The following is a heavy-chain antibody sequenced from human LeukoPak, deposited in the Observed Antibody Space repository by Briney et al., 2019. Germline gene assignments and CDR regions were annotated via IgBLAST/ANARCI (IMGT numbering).Heavy chain of an antibody. D-gene: IGHD3-9*01. V-gene: IGHV5-51*01. J-gene: IGHJ5*02. CDR2: IYPGDSDT. Sequence: GESLKISCKGSGYRFTSYWIGWVRQMPGKGLEWMGIIYPGDSDTRYSPSFQGQVTISADKSISTAYLQWSSLKASDTAMYYCARGYDILTGYSPNWFDPWGQGTLVTVSS. CDR3: ARGYDILTGYSPNWFDP. CDR1: GYRFTSYW.